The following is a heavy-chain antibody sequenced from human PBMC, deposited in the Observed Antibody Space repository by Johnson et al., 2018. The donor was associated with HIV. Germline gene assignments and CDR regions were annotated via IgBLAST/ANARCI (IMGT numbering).Heavy chain of an antibody. Sequence: QVQLVESGGGVVRPGGSLRLSCADSGFTFDDYGMSWVRQAPGKGLEWVAFIRYDGSNKYYADSVKGRFTISRDNSKNTLYLQMNSLRAEDTAVYYCAKGGTVTTDAFDIWGQGTMVTVSS. CDR2: IRYDGSNK. CDR1: GFTFDDYG. V-gene: IGHV3-30*02. D-gene: IGHD4-17*01. CDR3: AKGGTVTTDAFDI. J-gene: IGHJ3*02.